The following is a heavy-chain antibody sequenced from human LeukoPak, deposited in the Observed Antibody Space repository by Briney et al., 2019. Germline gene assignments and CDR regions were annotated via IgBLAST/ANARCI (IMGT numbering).Heavy chain of an antibody. V-gene: IGHV3-33*01. D-gene: IGHD6-6*01. CDR1: GFTFSSFG. CDR2: IWYDGGDK. CDR3: ARDRGTTSSAGYYFDT. Sequence: GGSLRLSCAASGFTFSSFGMHWVRQAPGKGLVWVAIIWYDGGDKYYADSVKGRFTVSRDNSKNTLHLQVNSLRAEDTAVYYCARDRGTTSSAGYYFDTWGQGALVTVSS. J-gene: IGHJ4*02.